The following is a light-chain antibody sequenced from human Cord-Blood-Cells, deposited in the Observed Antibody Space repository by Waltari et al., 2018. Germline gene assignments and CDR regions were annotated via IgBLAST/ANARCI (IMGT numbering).Light chain of an antibody. V-gene: IGKV1-39*01. CDR2: AAS. J-gene: IGKJ1*01. CDR1: QSISSY. CDR3: QQSYSTPPTWT. Sequence: DIQMPQSPSSLSSSVGDRVTIPCRASQSISSYLNWYQQKPGKAPKLLIYAASSLQSGVPSRFSGSGSGTDFTLTISSLQPEDFATYYCQQSYSTPPTWTFGQGTKVEIK.